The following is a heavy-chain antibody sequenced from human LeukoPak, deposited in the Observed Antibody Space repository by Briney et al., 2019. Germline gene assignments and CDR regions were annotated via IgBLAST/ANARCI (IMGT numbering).Heavy chain of an antibody. V-gene: IGHV3-74*01. D-gene: IGHD6-13*01. CDR2: INTDGSGT. Sequence: GGSLRLSCAASGFTFSSYWMHWVRQAPGKGLVWVSRINTDGSGTTYADSVKGRFTISRDNAKNTLFLQVNSLRAEDTALYYCARGKIAGVNWFDPWGQGTLVTVSS. J-gene: IGHJ5*02. CDR1: GFTFSSYW. CDR3: ARGKIAGVNWFDP.